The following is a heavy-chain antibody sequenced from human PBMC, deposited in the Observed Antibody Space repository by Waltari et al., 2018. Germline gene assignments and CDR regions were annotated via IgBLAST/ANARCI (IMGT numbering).Heavy chain of an antibody. CDR1: GYSLSSGYY. Sequence: QVQLQESGPGLVKPSETLSLPCAVSGYSLSSGYYYWIRQPPGKGLEWIGSIYHSGSTYYNPSLKSRVTISVDTSKNQFSLKLSSVTAADTAVYYCARQSSGIAVADWGQGTLDTVSS. CDR3: ARQSSGIAVAD. D-gene: IGHD6-19*01. V-gene: IGHV4-38-2*01. CDR2: IYHSGST. J-gene: IGHJ4*02.